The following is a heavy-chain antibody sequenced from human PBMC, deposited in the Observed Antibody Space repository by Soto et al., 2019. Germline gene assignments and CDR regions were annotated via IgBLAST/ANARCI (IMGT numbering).Heavy chain of an antibody. CDR2: ISSSGSTI. Sequence: GGSLRLSCAASGFTFSSYSMNWVRQAPGKGLEWVSYISSSGSTIYYADSVKGRFTISRDNFKNTLYLQMNSLRAEDTAVYYCARDAHGMDVWGQGTTVTVSS. CDR3: ARDAHGMDV. J-gene: IGHJ6*02. CDR1: GFTFSSYS. V-gene: IGHV3-48*04.